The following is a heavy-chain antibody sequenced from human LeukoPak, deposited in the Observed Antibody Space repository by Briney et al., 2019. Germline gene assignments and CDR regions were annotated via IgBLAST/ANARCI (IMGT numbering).Heavy chain of an antibody. CDR1: GFTFSTFA. Sequence: PGGSLRLSCAASGFTFSTFAMIWVRQAPGKGLEWVSAISGSGGSTYYADSVKGRFTISRDNSKNTLYLQMNSLRAEDTAVYYCAKDDILTGYQNFDYWGQGTLVTVSS. J-gene: IGHJ4*02. CDR2: ISGSGGST. V-gene: IGHV3-23*01. CDR3: AKDDILTGYQNFDY. D-gene: IGHD3-9*01.